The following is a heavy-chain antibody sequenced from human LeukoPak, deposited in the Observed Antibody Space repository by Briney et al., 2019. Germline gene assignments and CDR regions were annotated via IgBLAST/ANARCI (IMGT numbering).Heavy chain of an antibody. CDR2: INPTAGNT. Sequence: ASVKVSCKASGYTFSNYYLHWVRQAPGQGLEWMGLINPTAGNTYYAQRFQGGVTMTRNTSTSTVYMELSSLRSEDTAVYYCARIRDGYNDAYDIWGQGTMVTVPS. J-gene: IGHJ3*02. V-gene: IGHV1-46*01. D-gene: IGHD5-24*01. CDR1: GYTFSNYY. CDR3: ARIRDGYNDAYDI.